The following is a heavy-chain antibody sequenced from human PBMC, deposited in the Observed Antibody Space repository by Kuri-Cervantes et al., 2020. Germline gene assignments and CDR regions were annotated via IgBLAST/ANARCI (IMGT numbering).Heavy chain of an antibody. D-gene: IGHD6-13*01. J-gene: IGHJ3*01. Sequence: ASVKVSCKASGYTFNSYHIHWVRQAPGQGLEWLGIINPSGGSTSYAQKFQGRVTITADNSTSTANMELNSLRAEDTALYYCAKELAAGGSGAFDVWGQGTLVTVSS. CDR1: GYTFNSYH. CDR3: AKELAAGGSGAFDV. V-gene: IGHV1-46*02. CDR2: INPSGGST.